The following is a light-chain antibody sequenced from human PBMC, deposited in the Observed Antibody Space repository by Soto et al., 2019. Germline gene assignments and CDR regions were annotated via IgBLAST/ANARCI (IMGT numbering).Light chain of an antibody. CDR3: QHYNSYSEA. CDR1: QRIXSW. Sequence: DMQLTQSPSRLSASVGEGVTITCQASQRIXSWLGWYQQKPGKAPKVLXDAASSLQSGVPSRLSGSGSGTEFTLTISSLQPEYFATYYCQHYNSYSEAFGQGTKVDI. J-gene: IGKJ1*01. V-gene: IGKV1-5*01. CDR2: AAS.